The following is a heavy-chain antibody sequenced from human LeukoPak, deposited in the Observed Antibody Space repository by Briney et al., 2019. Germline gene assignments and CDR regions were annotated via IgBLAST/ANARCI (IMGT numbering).Heavy chain of an antibody. CDR3: AKGSASSRPYYFDY. J-gene: IGHJ4*02. CDR2: ITDSGGDT. V-gene: IGHV3-23*01. D-gene: IGHD2-15*01. CDR1: EFTFSNYA. Sequence: GGSLRLSCAASEFTFSNYAMSWVRQAPGKGLEWFSAITDSGGDTYYADSVKGRFTISRDNSKNTLDLQMSSLRAEDTAVYYCAKGSASSRPYYFDYWGQGALVTVSS.